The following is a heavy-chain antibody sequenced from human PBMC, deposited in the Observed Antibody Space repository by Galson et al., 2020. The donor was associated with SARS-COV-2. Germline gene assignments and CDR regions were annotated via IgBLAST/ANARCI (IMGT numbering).Heavy chain of an antibody. CDR2: IGRSGGST. Sequence: QDGGYLRLSCAASGFTFSTYAMSWVSQAPGKGLDWVSAIGRSGGSTYYADSVKGRFTISRDNSNITLYLQMNSLRAEETAVYYCARTSGIVVVTASNWFFDVWGRGTLVTVSS. D-gene: IGHD2-21*02. CDR3: ARTSGIVVVTASNWFFDV. V-gene: IGHV3-23*01. CDR1: GFTFSTYA. J-gene: IGHJ2*01.